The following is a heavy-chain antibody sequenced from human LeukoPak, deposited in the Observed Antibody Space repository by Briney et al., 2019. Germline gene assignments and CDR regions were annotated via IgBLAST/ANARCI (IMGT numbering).Heavy chain of an antibody. CDR3: ARGGESSNWYSWFDP. V-gene: IGHV4-30-2*01. CDR2: IYHSGST. CDR1: GGSISSSSYY. J-gene: IGHJ5*02. Sequence: SETLSLTCTVSGGSISSSSYYWGWIRQPPGKGLEWIGYIYHSGSTYYNPSLKSRVTISVDRSKNQFSLKLSSVTAADTAVYYCARGGESSNWYSWFDPWGQGTLVTVSS. D-gene: IGHD6-13*01.